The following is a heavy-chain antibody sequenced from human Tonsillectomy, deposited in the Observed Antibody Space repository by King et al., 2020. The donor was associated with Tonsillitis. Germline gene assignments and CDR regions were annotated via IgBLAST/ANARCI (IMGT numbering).Heavy chain of an antibody. V-gene: IGHV3-30*18. Sequence: QLVQSGGGVVQPGRSLRFSCAASGFTFSSYGMHWVRQAPGKGLEWVAVISYDGSNKYYSDSVKGRFTISRDNSKNTLYLQMNSLGAEDTAVYYCAKEIKQQLDPYYYYYGMDVWGQGTTVTVSS. CDR1: GFTFSSYG. J-gene: IGHJ6*02. CDR2: ISYDGSNK. CDR3: AKEIKQQLDPYYYYYGMDV. D-gene: IGHD6-13*01.